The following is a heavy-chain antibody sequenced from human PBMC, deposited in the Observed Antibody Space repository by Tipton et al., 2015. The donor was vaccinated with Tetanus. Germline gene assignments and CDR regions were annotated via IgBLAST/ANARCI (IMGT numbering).Heavy chain of an antibody. CDR1: GGSFSGYY. V-gene: IGHV4-34*01. Sequence: GLVKPSETLSLTCAVYGGSFSGYYWSWIRQPPGKGLAWIGEINHSGSTNYNPPLKSRVTISVDTPKNQFSLKRSFVTAADTAVYYCARYGNSSGYYFNTGNSYYFDYWGQGTLVTVSS. CDR3: ARYGNSSGYYFNTGNSYYFDY. D-gene: IGHD3-22*01. CDR2: INHSGST. J-gene: IGHJ4*02.